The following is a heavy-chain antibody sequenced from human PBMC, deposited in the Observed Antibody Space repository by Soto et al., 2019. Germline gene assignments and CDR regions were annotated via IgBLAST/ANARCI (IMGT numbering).Heavy chain of an antibody. CDR3: ARGLGVTNNWFDP. D-gene: IGHD2-21*02. Sequence: EVQLVESGGGLVQPGGSLRLSCAASGFTFSSYSMNWDRQAPGKGLEWVSYISSSSSTIYYADFVKGRFTISRDNAKNSLYLQMNNLRDEDTAVYYSARGLGVTNNWFDPWAQGTLVTVSS. CDR2: ISSSSSTI. V-gene: IGHV3-48*02. J-gene: IGHJ5*02. CDR1: GFTFSSYS.